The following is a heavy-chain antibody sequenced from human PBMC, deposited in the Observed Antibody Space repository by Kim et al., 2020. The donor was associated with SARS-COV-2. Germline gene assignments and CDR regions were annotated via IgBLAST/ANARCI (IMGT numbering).Heavy chain of an antibody. D-gene: IGHD2-15*01. V-gene: IGHV4-4*07. J-gene: IGHJ6*02. CDR2: IYSGGST. CDR3: ARDWGLLANYYYGMDI. CDR1: GGSINNYY. Sequence: SETPSLTCTVSGGSINNYYWSWIRQPAGKGLEWIGRIYSGGSTNYNPSLKSRVTMSIDTSKTQFSLKLGSVTAADTAVYYCARDWGLLANYYYGMDIWGQGTTVTVSS.